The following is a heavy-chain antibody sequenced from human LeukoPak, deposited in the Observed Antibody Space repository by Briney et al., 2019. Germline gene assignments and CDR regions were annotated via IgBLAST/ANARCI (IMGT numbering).Heavy chain of an antibody. J-gene: IGHJ4*02. V-gene: IGHV1-69*13. CDR3: APGYYDSSGYYSPDY. CDR1: GGTFSSYA. Sequence: GASVKVSCKASGGTFSSYAISWLRQAPGQGLEWMGGIIPIFGTANYAQKFQGRVTITADESTSTAYMELSSLRSEDTAVYYCAPGYYDSSGYYSPDYWGQGTLVTVSS. CDR2: IIPIFGTA. D-gene: IGHD3-22*01.